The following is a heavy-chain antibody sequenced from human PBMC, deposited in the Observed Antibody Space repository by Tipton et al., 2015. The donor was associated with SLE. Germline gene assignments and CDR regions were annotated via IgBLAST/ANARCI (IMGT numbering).Heavy chain of an antibody. CDR1: GFTFNSYW. Sequence: SLRLSCTASGFTFNSYWMNWVRQVPGKGLVWVSRINSDGSGTSYADPVKGRFTISRDNTKNTLYLQMNSLRAEDTAVYFCARTRASYYDSSGLLDVWGQGTTVTVSS. J-gene: IGHJ6*02. CDR2: INSDGSGT. D-gene: IGHD3-22*01. V-gene: IGHV3-74*01. CDR3: ARTRASYYDSSGLLDV.